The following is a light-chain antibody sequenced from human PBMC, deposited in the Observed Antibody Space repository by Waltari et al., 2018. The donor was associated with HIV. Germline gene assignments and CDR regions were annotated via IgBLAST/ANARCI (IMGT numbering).Light chain of an antibody. V-gene: IGLV6-57*02. Sequence: NLMLTQPHSVSESPGKTVTIPCTGSRGRIASHYVQWSQQRPGSAPTTVILEDNQRSSGVPDRFSGSIDSSSNSASLTISRLKTEDEADYYCQSFDGITAVFGGGTKLTVL. CDR3: QSFDGITAV. CDR1: RGRIASHY. CDR2: EDN. J-gene: IGLJ3*02.